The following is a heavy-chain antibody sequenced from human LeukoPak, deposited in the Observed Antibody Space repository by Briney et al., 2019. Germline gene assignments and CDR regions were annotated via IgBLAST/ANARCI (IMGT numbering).Heavy chain of an antibody. D-gene: IGHD3-9*01. CDR1: GGSISSGGSY. Sequence: SQTLSLTCTVSGGSISSGGSYWSWIRQHPGKGLEWIGYIYYSGSTYYNPSLKSRVTISVDTSKNQFSLKLSSVTAADTAVYYCARKREYYDILTGYYIGYFDYWGQGTLVTVSS. J-gene: IGHJ4*02. CDR3: ARKREYYDILTGYYIGYFDY. V-gene: IGHV4-31*03. CDR2: IYYSGST.